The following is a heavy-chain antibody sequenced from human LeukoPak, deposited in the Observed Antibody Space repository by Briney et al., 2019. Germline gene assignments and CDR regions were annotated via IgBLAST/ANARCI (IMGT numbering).Heavy chain of an antibody. CDR2: IYYSGST. CDR3: AREGQGSTHFDY. Sequence: PSETLSLTCTVSGGSTSSGDYYWSWIRQPPGKGLEWIGYIYYSGSTYYNPSLKSQVTISVDTSKNQFSLKLSSVTAADTAVYYCAREGQGSTHFDYWGQGTLVTVSS. J-gene: IGHJ4*02. CDR1: GGSTSSGDYY. D-gene: IGHD2-2*01. V-gene: IGHV4-30-4*08.